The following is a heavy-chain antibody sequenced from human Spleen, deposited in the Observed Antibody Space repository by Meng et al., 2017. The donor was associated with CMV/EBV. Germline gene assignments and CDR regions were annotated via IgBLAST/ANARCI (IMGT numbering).Heavy chain of an antibody. CDR3: AGSYNWNYPDY. J-gene: IGHJ4*02. V-gene: IGHV1-2*02. CDR2: INPDSGGT. CDR1: GYTFTGYY. Sequence: SCKASGYTFTGYYMHWVRQAPGQGLEWMGWINPDSGGTNYARKFQGRLTMTRDTSISTAYMELSRLRSDDTAVYYCAGSYNWNYPDYWGQGTLVTVSS. D-gene: IGHD1-20*01.